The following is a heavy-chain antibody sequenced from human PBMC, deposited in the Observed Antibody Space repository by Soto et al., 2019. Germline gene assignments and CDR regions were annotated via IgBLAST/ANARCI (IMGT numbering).Heavy chain of an antibody. CDR1: GYTFTDYY. J-gene: IGHJ5*02. CDR3: ARAAGSSIWYWLDP. D-gene: IGHD6-13*01. CDR2: INPNSGGT. V-gene: IGHV1-2*02. Sequence: ASVKVSCKASGYTFTDYYMHWVRQAPGQGLEWMGWINPNSGGTDYAQNFQGRIIMTRDTSISTAYMDLSRLRSDDTAFYYCARAAGSSIWYWLDPCGQGTLVTVSS.